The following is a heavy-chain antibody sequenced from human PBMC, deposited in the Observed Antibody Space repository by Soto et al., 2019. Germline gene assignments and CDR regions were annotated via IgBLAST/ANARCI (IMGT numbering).Heavy chain of an antibody. V-gene: IGHV4-4*02. J-gene: IGHJ6*02. CDR1: GGSISSNDW. CDR3: ARHPGYCSGSSCYGYYTMDV. D-gene: IGHD2-2*01. CDR2: VFHSGRA. Sequence: SETLSLTCAFSGGSISSNDWWTWVRQSPGKGLEWIAEVFHSGRANYNPSLKSRVTISVDKSRNQFSLELSSVTAADTAVYSCARHPGYCSGSSCYGYYTMDVWGQGTTVTVSS.